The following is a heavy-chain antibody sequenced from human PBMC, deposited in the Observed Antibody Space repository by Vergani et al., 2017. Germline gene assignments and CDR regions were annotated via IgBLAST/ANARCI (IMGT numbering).Heavy chain of an antibody. J-gene: IGHJ6*02. Sequence: EVQLVESGGGLVKPGGSLRLSCAASGFTFSSYSMNWVRQAPGKGLEWVSSISSSSSYIYYADSVKGRFTISRDNAKNSLYLQMNSLRAEDTAVYYCARDLMCYYGSGSYYFYYYYGMDVWGQGTTVTVSS. V-gene: IGHV3-21*01. CDR3: ARDLMCYYGSGSYYFYYYYGMDV. CDR1: GFTFSSYS. D-gene: IGHD3-10*01. CDR2: ISSSSSYI.